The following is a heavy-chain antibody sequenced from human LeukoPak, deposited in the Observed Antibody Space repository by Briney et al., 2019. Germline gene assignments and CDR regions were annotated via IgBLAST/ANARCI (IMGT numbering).Heavy chain of an antibody. CDR2: TTSDGGRK. J-gene: IGHJ4*02. Sequence: SGGSLRLSCAASGFNFGEYGMSWVRQAPGKGLEWVSGTTSDGGRKGYADSLKGRFTISRDNAKNSLYLQMNSLRGEDTALYYCARGDGSSGWYSDRWGQGTLVTVSS. V-gene: IGHV3-20*04. D-gene: IGHD6-19*01. CDR3: ARGDGSSGWYSDR. CDR1: GFNFGEYG.